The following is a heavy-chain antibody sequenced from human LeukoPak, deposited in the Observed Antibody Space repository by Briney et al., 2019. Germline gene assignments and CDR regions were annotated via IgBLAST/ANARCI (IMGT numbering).Heavy chain of an antibody. CDR3: ARSRRLYWYFDL. CDR2: INSDGSST. CDR1: GFTFSSYW. V-gene: IGHV3-74*01. J-gene: IGHJ2*01. Sequence: GGSLRLSCAASGFTFSSYWMHWVRQVPGKGVVWVSYINSDGSSTSYADSVKGRFTISRDNAKSTLYLQMNSLRAEDTAVYYCARSRRLYWYFDLWGRGTLVTVSS. D-gene: IGHD4-17*01.